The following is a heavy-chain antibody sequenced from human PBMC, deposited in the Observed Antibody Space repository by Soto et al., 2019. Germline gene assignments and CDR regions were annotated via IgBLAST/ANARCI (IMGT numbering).Heavy chain of an antibody. V-gene: IGHV4-30-2*01. D-gene: IGHD6-13*01. CDR1: GGSISSGGYS. Sequence: QLQLQESGSGLVKPSQTLSLTCAVSGGSISSGGYSWSWIRQPPGKGLEWIGYIYHSGSTYYNPSLKSRVTISVDRSKNQFSLKLSSVTAADTAVYYCARGAAAGTRRCPPLFDYWGQGTLVTVSS. CDR3: ARGAAAGTRRCPPLFDY. CDR2: IYHSGST. J-gene: IGHJ4*02.